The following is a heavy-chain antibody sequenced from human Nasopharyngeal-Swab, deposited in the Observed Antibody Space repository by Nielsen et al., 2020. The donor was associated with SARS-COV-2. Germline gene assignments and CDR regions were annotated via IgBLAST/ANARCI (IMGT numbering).Heavy chain of an antibody. CDR2: VSYSGIT. Sequence: SDTLSLTCTVSGAFISGHHWSWIRQPPGKGLEWIGYVSYSGITKYNPSLNSRVTISADSSKNQFSLELGSVTAADTAVYYCAREEYYYDSSGNYYRAFDNWGQGTLVSVYS. J-gene: IGHJ4*02. CDR1: GAFISGHH. CDR3: AREEYYYDSSGNYYRAFDN. D-gene: IGHD3-22*01. V-gene: IGHV4-59*11.